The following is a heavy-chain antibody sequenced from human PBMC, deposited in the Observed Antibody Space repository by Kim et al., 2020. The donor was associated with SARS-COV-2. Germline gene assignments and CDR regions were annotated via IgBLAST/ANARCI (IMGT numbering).Heavy chain of an antibody. CDR3: ARGRDIVREPATIHPDAAFDI. D-gene: IGHD2-2*01. V-gene: IGHV1-2*02. CDR1: GYTFTGYF. Sequence: ASVKVSCKASGYTFTGYFIHWVRQAPGQGLEWMGWINPNSGGKIYAQKFQGRVTMTRDTSISTAYMELSRLTSDDTAVYYCARGRDIVREPATIHPDAAFDIWGQETMVTVSS. CDR2: INPNSGGK. J-gene: IGHJ3*02.